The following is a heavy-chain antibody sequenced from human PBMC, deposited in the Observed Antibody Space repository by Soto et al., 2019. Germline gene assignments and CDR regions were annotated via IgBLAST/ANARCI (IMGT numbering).Heavy chain of an antibody. J-gene: IGHJ6*03. D-gene: IGHD6-13*01. V-gene: IGHV1-46*03. CDR1: GYTFTSYY. CDR2: INPSGGST. Sequence: ASVKVSCKASGYTFTSYYMHWVRQAPGQGLEWMGIINPSGGSTSYAQKSQGRVTMTRDRSTSTVDLELSSLRSEDTAVYYCARGGIAAAGQGPYYYYYDREVWGNGTTVTVSS. CDR3: ARGGIAAAGQGPYYYYYDREV.